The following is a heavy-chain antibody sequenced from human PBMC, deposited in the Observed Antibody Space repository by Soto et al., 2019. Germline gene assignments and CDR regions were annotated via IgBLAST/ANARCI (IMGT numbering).Heavy chain of an antibody. CDR2: IDPSDSYT. CDR3: ASDYGDYARGMDV. V-gene: IGHV5-10-1*01. J-gene: IGHJ6*02. Sequence: SWIRQHPGKGLEWMGRIDPSDSYTNYSPSFQGHVTISADKSISTAYLQWSSLKASDTAMYYCASDYGDYARGMDVWGQGTTVTVSS. D-gene: IGHD4-17*01.